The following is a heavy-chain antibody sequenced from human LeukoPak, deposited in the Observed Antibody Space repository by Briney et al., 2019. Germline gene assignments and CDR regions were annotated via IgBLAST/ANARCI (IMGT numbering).Heavy chain of an antibody. D-gene: IGHD3-9*01. CDR1: GGSFSDYY. CDR3: ARAGLRFFDWSQNYYYGMDV. Sequence: PSETLSLTCAVFGGSFSDYYWSWIRQPPGKGLEWIGEINQSGSTNYNPSLKSRVTISVDTSKNQFSLRLSSVTAADTAVYYCARAGLRFFDWSQNYYYGMDVWGRGTTVTVSS. V-gene: IGHV4-34*01. CDR2: INQSGST. J-gene: IGHJ6*02.